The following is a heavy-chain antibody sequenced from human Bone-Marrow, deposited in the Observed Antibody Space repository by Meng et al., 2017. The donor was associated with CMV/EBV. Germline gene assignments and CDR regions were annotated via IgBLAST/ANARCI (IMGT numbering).Heavy chain of an antibody. CDR1: GFTFDDYG. CDR3: ARGGGSTSFDY. Sequence: SCAGSGFTFDDYGMSWVRQTPGKGLGWVSDIKWNGGSTGYADSVKGRLTISRDNGKNSLYVQMNSLRAEDTALYYCARGGGSTSFDYWGQGALVTVSS. J-gene: IGHJ4*02. D-gene: IGHD2-2*01. CDR2: IKWNGGST. V-gene: IGHV3-20*04.